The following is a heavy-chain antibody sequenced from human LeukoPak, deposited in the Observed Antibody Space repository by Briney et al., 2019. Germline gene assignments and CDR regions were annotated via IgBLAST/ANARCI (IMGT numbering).Heavy chain of an antibody. D-gene: IGHD4-23*01. CDR1: GFTFSNYD. J-gene: IGHJ3*02. Sequence: PARSLSLSCAASGFTFSNYDMHWVRQAPGKGLEWVAVIWYDGSNKYYADSVNGRFTISRENSKNTLYLQMNSLGAEDTAVYYCARDVYGGKLDIWGQGTVVTVSS. CDR2: IWYDGSNK. V-gene: IGHV3-33*01. CDR3: ARDVYGGKLDI.